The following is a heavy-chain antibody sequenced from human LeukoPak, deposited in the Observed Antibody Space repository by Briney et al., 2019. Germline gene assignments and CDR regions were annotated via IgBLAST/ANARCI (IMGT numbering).Heavy chain of an antibody. CDR1: GFTISTYG. CDR3: AKSVYHSGNY. D-gene: IGHD3-10*01. V-gene: IGHV3-23*01. Sequence: GGSLRLSCAASGFTISTYGMSWVRQAPGKGLEWVSSISGGTTYYADSVKGRFTISRDNSKNTASLQMNSLRAEDTAVYYCAKSVYHSGNYWGQGTLVTVSS. J-gene: IGHJ4*02. CDR2: ISGGTT.